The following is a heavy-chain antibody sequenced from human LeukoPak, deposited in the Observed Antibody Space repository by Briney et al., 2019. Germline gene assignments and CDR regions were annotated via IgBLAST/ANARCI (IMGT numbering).Heavy chain of an antibody. D-gene: IGHD2-8*01. V-gene: IGHV1-69*04. CDR3: ACILSHAWSFDY. CDR2: IIPILGIA. Sequence: GASVKVSCKASGGTFSSYAISWVRQAPGQGLEWMGRIIPILGIANYAQKFQGRVTITADKSTSTAYMELSSLRSEDTAVYYCACILSHAWSFDYWDQGILVSVFS. J-gene: IGHJ4*02. CDR1: GGTFSSYA.